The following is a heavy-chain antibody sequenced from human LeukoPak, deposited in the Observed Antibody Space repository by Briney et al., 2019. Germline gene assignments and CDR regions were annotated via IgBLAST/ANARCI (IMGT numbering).Heavy chain of an antibody. CDR3: AREDIYYYYDGMDV. D-gene: IGHD2-15*01. CDR1: GYTFTSYD. V-gene: IGHV1-8*01. CDR2: MNPNSGNT. Sequence: ASVKVSCKASGYTFTSYDINWVRQATGQGLEWMGWMNPNSGNTGYAQKFQGRVTMTRNTSISTAYMELSSLRSEDTAVYYCAREDIYYYYDGMDVWGQGTTVTVSS. J-gene: IGHJ6*02.